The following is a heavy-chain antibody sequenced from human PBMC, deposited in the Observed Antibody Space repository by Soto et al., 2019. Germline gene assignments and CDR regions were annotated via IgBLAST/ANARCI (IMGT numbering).Heavy chain of an antibody. D-gene: IGHD3-10*02. V-gene: IGHV4-39*01. J-gene: IGHJ5*02. Sequence: ASETLSLTCSLSGGSINSSDHFWGWIRQTPGKGPEWIGSVYYTETTYYNPSLKSPVTISVETSRNTFSLKVNSVTAADTGIYYCARQRVLSTNMFITSFDPWGQGTLVTVSS. CDR1: GGSINSSDHF. CDR3: ARQRVLSTNMFITSFDP. CDR2: VYYTETT.